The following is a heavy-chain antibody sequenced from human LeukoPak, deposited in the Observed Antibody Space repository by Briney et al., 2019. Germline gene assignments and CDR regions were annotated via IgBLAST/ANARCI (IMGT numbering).Heavy chain of an antibody. V-gene: IGHV1-18*04. CDR1: GYTFTSYG. J-gene: IGHJ6*04. Sequence: SVKVSCKASGYTFTSYGISWVRQAPGQGREWMGWISAYNGNTNYAQKLQGRVTMATDTSTSTAYMELRSLRSDDTAVYYCARLGVATTGQMPYYYGMDVWGKGTTVTVSS. CDR3: ARLGVATTGQMPYYYGMDV. CDR2: ISAYNGNT. D-gene: IGHD5-12*01.